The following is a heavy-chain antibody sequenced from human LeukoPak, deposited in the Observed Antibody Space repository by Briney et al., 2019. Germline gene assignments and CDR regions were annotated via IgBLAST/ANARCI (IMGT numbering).Heavy chain of an antibody. CDR1: GGSISNYF. V-gene: IGHV4-59*01. CDR3: ARFPGSAEYRHYYYMDV. J-gene: IGHJ6*03. Sequence: SETLSLTCTVSGGSISNYFWSWIRQPPGKGLECIGYIYYSDSTNYNPSLKSRVTVAVDTSKNQFSLKLSSVTAADTAVYYCARFPGSAEYRHYYYMDVWGKGTTVTVSS. CDR2: IYYSDST. D-gene: IGHD2-15*01.